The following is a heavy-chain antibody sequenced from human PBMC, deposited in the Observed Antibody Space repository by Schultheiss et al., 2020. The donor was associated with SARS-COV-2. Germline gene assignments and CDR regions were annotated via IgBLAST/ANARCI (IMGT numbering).Heavy chain of an antibody. CDR2: IGTAGDT. J-gene: IGHJ6*03. V-gene: IGHV3-13*01. CDR3: ARDRRIGGYYYYYYMDV. CDR1: GFTFSSYD. D-gene: IGHD6-6*01. Sequence: GESLKISCAASGFTFSSYDMHWVRQATGKGLEWVSAIGTAGDTYYPGSVKGRFTISRENAKNSLYLQMNSLRAGDTAVYYCARDRRIGGYYYYYYMDVWGKGTTVTVSS.